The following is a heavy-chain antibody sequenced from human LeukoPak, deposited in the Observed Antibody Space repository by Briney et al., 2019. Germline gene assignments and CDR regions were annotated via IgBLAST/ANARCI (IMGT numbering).Heavy chain of an antibody. CDR2: IKLDGSEK. Sequence: PGGSLRLSCAVSGLTFSSSWMDWVRQAPGKGLEWVANIKLDGSEKNYVDSVKGRFTISRDNTKNSLYLQMNSLRAEDTAVFYCARDQYDTWSRRGNFDSWGQGTLVIVSS. CDR3: ARDQYDTWSRRGNFDS. V-gene: IGHV3-7*03. J-gene: IGHJ4*02. CDR1: GLTFSSSW. D-gene: IGHD3-3*01.